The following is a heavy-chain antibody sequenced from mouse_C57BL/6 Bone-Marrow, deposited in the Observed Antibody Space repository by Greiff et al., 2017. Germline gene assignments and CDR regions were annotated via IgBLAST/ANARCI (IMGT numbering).Heavy chain of an antibody. J-gene: IGHJ3*01. D-gene: IGHD2-3*01. CDR2: IYPRSGNT. V-gene: IGHV1-81*01. Sequence: VQLQQSGAELARPGASVKLSCKASGYTFTSSGISWVKQRTGQGLEWIGEIYPRSGNTYYNEKFKGKATLTADKSSSTAYMELRSRTSEDSAVDFCAREGWQAWFAYWGQGTLVTVSA. CDR3: AREGWQAWFAY. CDR1: GYTFTSSG.